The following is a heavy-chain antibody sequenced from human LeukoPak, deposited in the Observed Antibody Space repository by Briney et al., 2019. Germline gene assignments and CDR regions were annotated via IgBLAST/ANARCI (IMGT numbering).Heavy chain of an antibody. CDR1: GFTVNSNY. Sequence: PGGSLRLSCAASGFTVNSNYMNWVRQAPGRGLEWVSTISGSGGNTYYGDSVKGRFTISRDNSNNTLYLQMNSLRAEDTAVYFCGRRIVVVSHNFDYWGQGTLVTVSS. CDR2: ISGSGGNT. J-gene: IGHJ4*02. CDR3: GRRIVVVSHNFDY. D-gene: IGHD3-22*01. V-gene: IGHV3-23*01.